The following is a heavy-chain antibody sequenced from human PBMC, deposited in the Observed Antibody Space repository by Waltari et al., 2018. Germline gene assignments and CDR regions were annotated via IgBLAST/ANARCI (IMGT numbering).Heavy chain of an antibody. CDR3: ARIIAAAGISDV. D-gene: IGHD6-13*01. J-gene: IGHJ6*02. Sequence: QVQLVQSGAAVKQPGSSVKVSCKASGGTFSSYTISWVRQAPGQGLEWMGRTSPIHGLVNDAQKFQGRVSITEDKSTSTAYMELGSLRAEDTAVYYCARIIAAAGISDVWGQGTTVTVSS. CDR2: TSPIHGLV. V-gene: IGHV1-69*02. CDR1: GGTFSSYT.